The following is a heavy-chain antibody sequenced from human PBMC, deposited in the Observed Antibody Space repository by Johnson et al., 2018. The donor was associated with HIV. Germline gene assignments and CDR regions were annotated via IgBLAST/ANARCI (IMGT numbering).Heavy chain of an antibody. J-gene: IGHJ3*01. CDR2: ISYDGSNK. D-gene: IGHD3-16*01. Sequence: QVQLVESGGGVVQPGRSLRLSCVASGFSFSSFAMHWVRQAPGKGLEWVAVISYDGSNKYYADSVKGRFTISRDNSKNTLYLQMNSLRAEDTAVYYCARGSRYTYDNDDVYLLQAFDYWGQGTMVTVSS. CDR3: ARGSRYTYDNDDVYLLQAFDY. CDR1: GFSFSSFA. V-gene: IGHV3-30-3*01.